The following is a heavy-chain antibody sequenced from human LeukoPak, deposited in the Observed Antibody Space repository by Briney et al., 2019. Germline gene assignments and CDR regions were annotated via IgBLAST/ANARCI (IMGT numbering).Heavy chain of an antibody. V-gene: IGHV4-39*01. CDR3: ARNGLGSGSYYDY. Sequence: SETLSLTCTVSGGSISSSSYYWGWIRQPPGKGLEWIGSIYYSGSTYYNPSLKSRVTISVDTSKNQFSLKLSSVTAADTAVYYCARNGLGSGSYYDYWGQGTLVTVSS. D-gene: IGHD3-10*01. CDR2: IYYSGST. J-gene: IGHJ4*02. CDR1: GGSISSSSYY.